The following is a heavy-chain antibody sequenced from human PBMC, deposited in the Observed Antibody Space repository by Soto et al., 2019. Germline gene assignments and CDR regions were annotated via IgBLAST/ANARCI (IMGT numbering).Heavy chain of an antibody. D-gene: IGHD2-2*01. V-gene: IGHV3-23*01. CDR2: ISGSGGTT. CDR1: GFTFSIYA. CDR3: AKHGDCSSTSCYFDY. Sequence: GGSLRLSCAASGFTFSIYAMNWVRQAPGKGLEWVSIISGSGGTTYYADSVKGRFTISRDNSKNTLYLQMNSLRAEDTAVHYCAKHGDCSSTSCYFDYWAQGTLVTVSS. J-gene: IGHJ4*02.